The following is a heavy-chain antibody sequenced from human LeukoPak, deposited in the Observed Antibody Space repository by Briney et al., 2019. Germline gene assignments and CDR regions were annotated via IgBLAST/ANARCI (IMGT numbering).Heavy chain of an antibody. Sequence: SETLSLTCAVSGYSNSSGYYWGWIRQPPGKGLEWIGSIHQSGGAYYNPSLKSRLTISVDTSKNQFSLKLSSVTAADTAVYYCATFVGAATTSHIDFWGQGTLVTVSS. CDR1: GYSNSSGYY. D-gene: IGHD1-26*01. J-gene: IGHJ4*02. V-gene: IGHV4-38-2*01. CDR2: IHQSGGA. CDR3: ATFVGAATTSHIDF.